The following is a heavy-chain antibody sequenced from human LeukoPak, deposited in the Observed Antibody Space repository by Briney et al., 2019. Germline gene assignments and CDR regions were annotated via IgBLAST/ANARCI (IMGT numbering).Heavy chain of an antibody. CDR3: ARDREYCSGGSCYSGYYYMDV. V-gene: IGHV1-8*03. CDR2: MNPNSGNT. Sequence: GASVKVSCKASGYTFTSYDINWVRQATGQGLEWMGWMNPNSGNTGYAQKFQGRVTITRNTSISTAYMELSSLRSEDTAVYYCARDREYCSGGSCYSGYYYMDVWGKGTTVTVSS. J-gene: IGHJ6*03. D-gene: IGHD2-15*01. CDR1: GYTFTSYD.